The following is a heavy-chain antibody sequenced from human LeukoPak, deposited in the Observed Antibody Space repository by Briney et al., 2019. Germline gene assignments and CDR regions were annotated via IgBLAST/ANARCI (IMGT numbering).Heavy chain of an antibody. V-gene: IGHV3-21*01. CDR2: ISSSSSYI. CDR1: GYTFSSYS. D-gene: IGHD6-13*01. J-gene: IGHJ6*02. CDR3: ARDNGQQLAGTYYYYYGMDV. Sequence: GGSLRLSCAASGYTFSSYSMNWVRQAPGKGLEWVSSISSSSSYIYYADSVKGRFTISRDNAKNSLYLQMNSLRAEDTAVYYCARDNGQQLAGTYYYYYGMDVWGQGTTVTVSS.